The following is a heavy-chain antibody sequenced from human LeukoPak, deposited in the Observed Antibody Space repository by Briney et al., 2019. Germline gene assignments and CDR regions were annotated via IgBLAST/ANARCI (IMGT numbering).Heavy chain of an antibody. CDR1: GYTFTNYA. V-gene: IGHV1-3*01. Sequence: ASVKVSCKASGYTFTNYAIHWVRQAPGQRPERMGWINAGTGDTRYLQRFQGRVTISRDTSASAVYMELSSLTYEDTAVFYCARGPIAAVAFFDYWGQGTLVSVSA. J-gene: IGHJ4*02. D-gene: IGHD6-13*01. CDR2: INAGTGDT. CDR3: ARGPIAAVAFFDY.